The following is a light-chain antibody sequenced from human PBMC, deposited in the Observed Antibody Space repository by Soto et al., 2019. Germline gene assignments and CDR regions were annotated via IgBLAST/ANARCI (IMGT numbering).Light chain of an antibody. CDR2: GAS. CDR3: QQYKNWPPIT. Sequence: EIVMTQSPATLSVSPGEGATLSCRASQSLSSSLAWYQQKPGQAPRLLIYGASTRATGIPARFSGSGSGTEFTPTISSLLSEDFAVYYCQQYKNWPPITFGQGTRLEIK. J-gene: IGKJ5*01. CDR1: QSLSSS. V-gene: IGKV3-15*01.